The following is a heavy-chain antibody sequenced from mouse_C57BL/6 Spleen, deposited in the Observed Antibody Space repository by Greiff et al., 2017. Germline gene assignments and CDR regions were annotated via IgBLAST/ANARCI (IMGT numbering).Heavy chain of an antibody. J-gene: IGHJ1*03. V-gene: IGHV1-81*01. Sequence: QVQLQQSGAELVKPGASVKISCKASGYAFSSYWMNWVKQRTGQGLEWIGEIYPRSGNTYYNEKFKGKATLTADKSSSTAYMELRSLTSEDSAVYFCARRDGSSYWYFDVWGTGTTVTVSS. CDR3: ARRDGSSYWYFDV. CDR1: GYAFSSYW. D-gene: IGHD1-1*01. CDR2: IYPRSGNT.